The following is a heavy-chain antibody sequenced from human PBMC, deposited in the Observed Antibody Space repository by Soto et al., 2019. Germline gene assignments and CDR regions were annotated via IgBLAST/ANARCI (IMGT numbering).Heavy chain of an antibody. D-gene: IGHD3-10*01. CDR3: TRIEKGSATYT. J-gene: IGHJ5*02. V-gene: IGHV2-26*01. Sequence: QVTLKESGPVLVKPTETLTLTCTVSGFSLSNTRMRASWIRQPPGKALEWLAHIFSNDEKSYSTSLKSRLTISKDTSKSQVVLSMTNMDPVDTATYYCTRIEKGSATYTWGQGTLVTVSS. CDR1: GFSLSNTRMR. CDR2: IFSNDEK.